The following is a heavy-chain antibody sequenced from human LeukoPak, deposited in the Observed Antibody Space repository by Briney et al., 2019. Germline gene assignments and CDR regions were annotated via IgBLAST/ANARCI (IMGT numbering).Heavy chain of an antibody. V-gene: IGHV3-7*01. CDR3: ARDGIVIRFGGQDV. J-gene: IGHJ6*02. D-gene: IGHD3-16*01. CDR2: MNQDGSEK. CDR1: GFTFSSYW. Sequence: GGSLRLCCAASGFTFSSYWMSWVRQAPGKGLEWVANMNQDGSEKYYVDSMKGRLTISRDNAKNSLYLQINSLRAEDTAVYYCARDGIVIRFGGQDVWGQGTTVTVS.